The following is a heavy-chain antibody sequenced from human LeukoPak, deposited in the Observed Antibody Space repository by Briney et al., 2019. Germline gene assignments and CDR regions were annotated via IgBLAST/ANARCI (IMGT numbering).Heavy chain of an antibody. CDR2: INHRGST. CDR1: GGSFSGYY. CDR3: ARTYKGSQIAVAGMWKY. D-gene: IGHD6-19*01. J-gene: IGHJ4*02. Sequence: SETLSLTCTVYGGSFSGYYWSWIRQPPGKGLEWIGEINHRGSTNYNPSLKSRVTISVDTSKNQFSLKLSSVIAADTAVYYCARTYKGSQIAVAGMWKYWGQGTLVTVSS. V-gene: IGHV4-34*01.